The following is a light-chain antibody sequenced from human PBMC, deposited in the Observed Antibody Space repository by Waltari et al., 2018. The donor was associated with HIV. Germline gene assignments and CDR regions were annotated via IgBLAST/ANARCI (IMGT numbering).Light chain of an antibody. J-gene: IGLJ2*01. CDR3: QSYDSSLRGSV. CDR1: SSNIGAGYD. CDR2: GNN. Sequence: QSVLTQPPSVSGAPGQRVTISCTGSSSNIGAGYDVHWYQQLPGTAPKLLINGNNNRPSGVPDRFSGSKSGTSASLAITGLQAEDEADYYCQSYDSSLRGSVFGVGTKLTVL. V-gene: IGLV1-40*01.